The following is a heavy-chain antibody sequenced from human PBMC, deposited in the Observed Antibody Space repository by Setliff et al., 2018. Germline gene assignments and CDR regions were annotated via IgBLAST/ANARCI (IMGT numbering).Heavy chain of an antibody. D-gene: IGHD3-22*01. Sequence: GGSLRLSCAASGFTFSSYSMNWVRQAPGKGLEWVSYISSSSSTIYYADSVKGRFTISRDNAKNSLYLQMNSLRAEDTAVYYCAAGEYYDSSGYSDDWGQGTLVTVSS. CDR3: AAGEYYDSSGYSDD. J-gene: IGHJ4*02. V-gene: IGHV3-48*01. CDR2: ISSSSSTI. CDR1: GFTFSSYS.